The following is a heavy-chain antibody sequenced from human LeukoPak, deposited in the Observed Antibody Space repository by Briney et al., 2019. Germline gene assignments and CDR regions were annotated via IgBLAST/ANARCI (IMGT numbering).Heavy chain of an antibody. CDR1: GFTFSSYG. D-gene: IGHD3-22*01. CDR2: ISHDGSNK. V-gene: IGHV3-30*03. J-gene: IGHJ4*02. Sequence: GRSLRLSCAASGFTFSSYGMHWVRQAPGKGLEWVTVISHDGSNKYYADSVKGRFTISRDNSKNTLYLQMNSLRAEDTAVYYCASKTYDSSGYYYGRWGQGTLVTVSS. CDR3: ASKTYDSSGYYYGR.